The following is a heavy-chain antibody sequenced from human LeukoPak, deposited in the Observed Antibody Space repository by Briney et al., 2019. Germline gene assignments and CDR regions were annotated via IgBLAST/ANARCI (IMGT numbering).Heavy chain of an antibody. CDR2: IYTSGST. Sequence: PSETLSLTCTVSGGSIISYYWSWIRQPAGKGLEWIGRIYTSGSTNYNPSLKSRVTMSVDTSKNQFSLKLSSVTAADTAVYHCARDRTYYYDGSGYYLFDPWGQGTLVTVSS. D-gene: IGHD3-22*01. V-gene: IGHV4-4*07. J-gene: IGHJ5*02. CDR3: ARDRTYYYDGSGYYLFDP. CDR1: GGSIISYY.